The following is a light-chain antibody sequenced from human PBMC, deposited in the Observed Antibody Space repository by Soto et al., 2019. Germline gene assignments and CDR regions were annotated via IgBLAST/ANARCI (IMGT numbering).Light chain of an antibody. CDR1: QSISSNY. Sequence: EIVLTQSPGTLSLSPGERATLSCRASQSISSNYLAWYQQTPGQAPRLLIYDASSRAAGIPDRFSGSGSGTDFTLTISRLEPVDFGVYYCQQYGGSPRTFGQGTKVEIK. CDR3: QQYGGSPRT. V-gene: IGKV3-20*01. CDR2: DAS. J-gene: IGKJ1*01.